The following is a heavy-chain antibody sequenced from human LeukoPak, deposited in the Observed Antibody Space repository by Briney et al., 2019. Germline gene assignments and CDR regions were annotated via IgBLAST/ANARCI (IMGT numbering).Heavy chain of an antibody. CDR2: IIPIFGTA. Sequence: SVRVSCKASGYTFTGYYINWVRQAPGQGLEWMGRIIPIFGTANYAQKFQGRVTITTDESTSTAYMELSSLRSEDTAVYYCARAEVRGYYYDSSGRADYMDVWGKGTTVTVSS. CDR1: GYTFTGYY. V-gene: IGHV1-69*05. CDR3: ARAEVRGYYYDSSGRADYMDV. D-gene: IGHD3-22*01. J-gene: IGHJ6*03.